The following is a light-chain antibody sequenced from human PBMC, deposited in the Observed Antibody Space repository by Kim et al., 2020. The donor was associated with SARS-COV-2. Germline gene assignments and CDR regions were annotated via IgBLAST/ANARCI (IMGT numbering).Light chain of an antibody. Sequence: ASVGARVTIPSRASQSTLTSLKWYQHKPGHAPNLLIYSASTLQNGVPSRFSGSGSGTDFTLTISSLQPEDFGTYFCQQTYTVPRIFGQGTKLEI. CDR2: SAS. CDR1: QSTLTS. V-gene: IGKV1-39*01. J-gene: IGKJ2*01. CDR3: QQTYTVPRI.